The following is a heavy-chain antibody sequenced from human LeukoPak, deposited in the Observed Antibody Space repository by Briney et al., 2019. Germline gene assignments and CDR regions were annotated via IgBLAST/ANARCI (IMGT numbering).Heavy chain of an antibody. CDR2: ITGGHYAT. CDR1: GFTFSSYA. CDR3: TKDPNGDYIGAFDP. J-gene: IGHJ5*02. Sequence: PGGSLRLSCAASGFTFSSYAMSWVRQAPGKGLEWVSSITGGHYATYNTDSVKDRFTISRDNAKNTLFLQMHSLGADDTAIYYCTKDPNGDYIGAFDPWGQGTLVTVSS. D-gene: IGHD4-17*01. V-gene: IGHV3-23*01.